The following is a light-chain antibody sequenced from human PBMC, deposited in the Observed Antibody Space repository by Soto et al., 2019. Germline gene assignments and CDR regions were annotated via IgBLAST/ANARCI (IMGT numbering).Light chain of an antibody. Sequence: EIVLTQSPGTLSLSPGERATLSCRASQSVSSSYLAWYQQKPGQAPRLLIYGASSRATGMPDRFSGSGYGTDFTLTISRLEPEDFAVYYCQQYDSSPLTFGGGTKVEIK. CDR3: QQYDSSPLT. CDR2: GAS. CDR1: QSVSSSY. V-gene: IGKV3-20*01. J-gene: IGKJ4*01.